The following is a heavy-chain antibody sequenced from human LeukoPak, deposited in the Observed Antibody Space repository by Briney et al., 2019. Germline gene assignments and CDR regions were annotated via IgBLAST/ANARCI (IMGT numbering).Heavy chain of an antibody. V-gene: IGHV4-30-4*01. CDR1: GGSINSGDYY. CDR3: ARDKSTYDFWSGYPI. Sequence: PSETLSLTCTVSGGSINSGDYYWSWIRQPPGKGLEWIGYIYYSGGTYYNPSLKSRVTISIDMSKNQFSLKLSSVTAADTAVYYCARDKSTYDFWSGYPIWGQGTMVTVSS. D-gene: IGHD3-3*01. CDR2: IYYSGGT. J-gene: IGHJ3*02.